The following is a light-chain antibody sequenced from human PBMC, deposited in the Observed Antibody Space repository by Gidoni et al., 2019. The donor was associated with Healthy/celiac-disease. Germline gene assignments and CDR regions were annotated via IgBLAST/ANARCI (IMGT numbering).Light chain of an antibody. J-gene: IGKJ5*01. CDR1: QRVSSSY. CDR2: GAS. Sequence: EIVVTQSPCTLSLSPGERATLSCRASQRVSSSYLAWYQQKPGQAPRRLIYGASSRATGIPDRFSGSGSGTDFTLTISRLEPEDFAVYYCQQYGSSPITFGQGTRLEIK. V-gene: IGKV3-20*01. CDR3: QQYGSSPIT.